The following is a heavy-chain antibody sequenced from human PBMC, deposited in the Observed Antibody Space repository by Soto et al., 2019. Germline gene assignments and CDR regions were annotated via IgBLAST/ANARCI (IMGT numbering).Heavy chain of an antibody. Sequence: PGKGLEWMGGFDPEDGETIYAQKFQGRVTMTEDTSTDTAYMELSSLRSEDTAVYYCATTYYYDSSGYFYAFDIWGQGTMVTVSS. CDR3: ATTYYYDSSGYFYAFDI. CDR2: FDPEDGET. V-gene: IGHV1-24*01. J-gene: IGHJ3*02. D-gene: IGHD3-22*01.